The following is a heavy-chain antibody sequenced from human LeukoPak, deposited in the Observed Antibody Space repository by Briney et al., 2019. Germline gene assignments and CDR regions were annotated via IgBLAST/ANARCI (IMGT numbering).Heavy chain of an antibody. CDR2: LTDSGGTT. J-gene: IGHJ3*02. CDR1: GFTFNHYA. CDR3: AKKRDAFDI. Sequence: GGSLRLSCAASGFTFNHYAMSWVRQAPGKRPEWVSSLTDSGGTTYYVDSVKGRFTISRDNSKNTLYLHMNSLRAEDTAMYYCAKKRDAFDIWGQGTVVAVSS. V-gene: IGHV3-23*01. D-gene: IGHD5-24*01.